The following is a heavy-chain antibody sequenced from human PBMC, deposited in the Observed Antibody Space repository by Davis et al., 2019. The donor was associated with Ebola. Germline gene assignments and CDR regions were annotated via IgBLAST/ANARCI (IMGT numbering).Heavy chain of an antibody. V-gene: IGHV3-48*03. CDR2: IDTSGNI. CDR1: GFTFRLYE. CDR3: ARPDRSIKTTPGY. D-gene: IGHD1-1*01. Sequence: PGGSLRLSCATSGFTFRLYEMNWVRQAPGKGLEWISSIDTSGNINYADSVKGRFTISRDNARNSLDLQMDGLRVEDTAVYYCARPDRSIKTTPGYWGQGTLVTVSS. J-gene: IGHJ4*02.